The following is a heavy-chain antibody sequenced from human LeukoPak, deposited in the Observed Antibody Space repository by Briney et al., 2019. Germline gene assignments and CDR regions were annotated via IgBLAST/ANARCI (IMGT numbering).Heavy chain of an antibody. Sequence: ASVQVSCKASGYTFIANYLQWVRQAPGLGPEWLGWMHVGTGNTRYAPKFRGRVTLSRDTSINTAYMELSSLTSDDTAVYYCAREGSCDGGDCYSFDFWGQGTLVTVSS. CDR3: AREGSCDGGDCYSFDF. V-gene: IGHV1-2*02. CDR2: MHVGTGNT. CDR1: GYTFIANY. J-gene: IGHJ4*02. D-gene: IGHD2-21*02.